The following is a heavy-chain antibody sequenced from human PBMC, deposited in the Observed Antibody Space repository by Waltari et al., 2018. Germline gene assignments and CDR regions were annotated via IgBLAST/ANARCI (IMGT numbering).Heavy chain of an antibody. CDR3: TTGTTVAVYHFDY. CDR2: IKSTTDGGAT. J-gene: IGHJ4*02. D-gene: IGHD1-7*01. CDR1: GFTFRTTW. Sequence: EVQLVESGGGLVKPGGSLRLSCVVSGFTFRTTWMSWVRQAPGKGLEWVGRIKSTTDGGATDYAAPLKGRFTISRDDSKKTVYLQMSSLKTDDTAVYYCTTGTTVAVYHFDYWGQGTRVAVSS. V-gene: IGHV3-15*01.